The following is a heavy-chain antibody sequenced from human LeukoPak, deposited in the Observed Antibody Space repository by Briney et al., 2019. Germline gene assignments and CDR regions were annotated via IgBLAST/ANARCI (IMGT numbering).Heavy chain of an antibody. D-gene: IGHD1-20*01. CDR1: GYTFTGYY. CDR3: ARLGATNWNDVNY. Sequence: ASVKVSCKASGYTFTGYYMHWVRQAPGQGLEWMGRINPNSGGTNYAQKFQGRVTMTRDTSISTAYMELSRLRSDDTAAYYCARLGATNWNDVNYWGQGTLVTVSS. V-gene: IGHV1-2*06. CDR2: INPNSGGT. J-gene: IGHJ4*02.